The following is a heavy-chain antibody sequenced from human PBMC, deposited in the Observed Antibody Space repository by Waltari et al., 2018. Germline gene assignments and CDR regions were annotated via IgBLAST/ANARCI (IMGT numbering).Heavy chain of an antibody. CDR1: GYTLTEVS. D-gene: IGHD2-21*01. Sequence: QVQLVQSGAEVKKPGASVKVSCKVSGYTLTEVSMPRERQAPGKGLEWMGGFDPEDGETIYAQKFQGRVTMTEDTSTDTAYMELKSLTSDDTALYYCARGGMGESLGCMDVWGQGTTVTVSS. CDR3: ARGGMGESLGCMDV. J-gene: IGHJ6*02. V-gene: IGHV1-24*01. CDR2: FDPEDGET.